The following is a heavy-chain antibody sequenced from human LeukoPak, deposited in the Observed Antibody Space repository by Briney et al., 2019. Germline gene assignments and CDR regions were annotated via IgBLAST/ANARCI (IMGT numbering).Heavy chain of an antibody. V-gene: IGHV3-21*01. CDR3: ARAGLSYDAFEI. Sequence: GGSLRLSCEVSGFTFSSYSMNWVRQAPGKGLEWVSSISSSSSYIYYADSVKGRFTISRDNAKNSLYLQMNSLRAEDTAVYYCARAGLSYDAFEIWGQGTMVTVSS. D-gene: IGHD3-16*02. CDR2: ISSSSSYI. CDR1: GFTFSSYS. J-gene: IGHJ3*02.